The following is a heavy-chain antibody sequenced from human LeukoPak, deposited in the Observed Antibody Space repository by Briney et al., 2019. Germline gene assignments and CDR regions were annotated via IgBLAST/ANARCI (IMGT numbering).Heavy chain of an antibody. CDR2: ISGSGGST. CDR1: GFTFSSYA. V-gene: IGHV3-23*01. CDR3: AKLISPDDFWSGYYIYYYYYYYMDV. J-gene: IGHJ6*03. D-gene: IGHD3-3*01. Sequence: GGSLRLSCAASGFTFSSYAMSWVRQAPGKGLEWVSAISGSGGSTYYADSVKGRFTISRDNSKNTLYLQMNSLRAEDTAVYYCAKLISPDDFWSGYYIYYYYYYYMDVWGKGTTVTVSS.